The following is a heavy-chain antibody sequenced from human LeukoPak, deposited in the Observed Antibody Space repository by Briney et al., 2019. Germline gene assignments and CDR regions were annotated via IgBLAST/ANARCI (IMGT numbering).Heavy chain of an antibody. D-gene: IGHD1-7*01. Sequence: PSETLSLTCTVSGGSISSSSYYWGWIRQPPGKGLEWIGSIYYSGSTYYNPSLKSRVTISVDTSKNQFSLKLSFVTAADTAVYYCARVAYNWNYSLRFDPWGQGTLVTVSS. V-gene: IGHV4-39*07. CDR3: ARVAYNWNYSLRFDP. CDR1: GGSISSSSYY. J-gene: IGHJ5*02. CDR2: IYYSGST.